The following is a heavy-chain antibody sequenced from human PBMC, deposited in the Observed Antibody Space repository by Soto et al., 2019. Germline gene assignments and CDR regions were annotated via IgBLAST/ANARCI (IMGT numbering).Heavy chain of an antibody. CDR2: INTGNGNT. J-gene: IGHJ4*02. V-gene: IGHV1-3*04. CDR3: ARDLYGSGTYCFDY. Sequence: QVQLVQSGAEVKKPGASVKVSCKTSGYTFTTYTIHWVRQAPGQRLEWMGWINTGNGNTKYSPKLQGRVTITRDTSASTAYMDLSSLRSEDTAMYYCARDLYGSGTYCFDYWGQGTLVTVSS. CDR1: GYTFTTYT. D-gene: IGHD3-10*01.